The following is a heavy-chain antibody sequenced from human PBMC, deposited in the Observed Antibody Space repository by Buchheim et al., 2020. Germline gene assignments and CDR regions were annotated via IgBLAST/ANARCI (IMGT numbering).Heavy chain of an antibody. CDR3: ARDYNFWSGYLAY. CDR1: GFTFSSYW. D-gene: IGHD3-3*01. Sequence: EVQLLESGGGLVQPGGSLRLSCAASGFTFSSYWMTWVRQAPGKGLEWVANIKQDGSEKHYVDSVKGRFTISRDNATNALYLQMNSLRAEDTAVYYCARDYNFWSGYLAYWGQGTL. J-gene: IGHJ4*02. CDR2: IKQDGSEK. V-gene: IGHV3-7*01.